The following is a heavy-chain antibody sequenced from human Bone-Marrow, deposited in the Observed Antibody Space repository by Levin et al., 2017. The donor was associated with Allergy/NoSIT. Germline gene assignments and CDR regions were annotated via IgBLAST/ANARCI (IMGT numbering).Heavy chain of an antibody. J-gene: IGHJ4*02. D-gene: IGHD6-19*01. CDR2: ISSSGNVI. CDR1: GFTFSDYY. Sequence: PGGSLRLSCAASGFTFSDYYMTWIRQAPGRGLEWLLYISSSGNVIQYADSVKGRFTISRDNAKNSLDLQMNSLRVDDTGVYYCARATVAGPYYFDFWGPGTLVAVSS. CDR3: ARATVAGPYYFDF. V-gene: IGHV3-11*01.